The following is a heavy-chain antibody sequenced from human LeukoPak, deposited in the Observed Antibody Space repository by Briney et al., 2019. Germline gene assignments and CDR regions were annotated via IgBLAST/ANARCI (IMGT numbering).Heavy chain of an antibody. V-gene: IGHV1-18*01. J-gene: IGHJ4*02. CDR1: GYTFISYG. D-gene: IGHD3-10*01. Sequence: ASVKVSCKASGYTFISYGISWVRRAPGQGLEWMGWISGYNGNRNYAQKFKGRVTMTTDTLTSTAYMELRSLGSDDTAVYYCAREVESVGYNSPPGYWGQGTLVTVSS. CDR3: AREVESVGYNSPPGY. CDR2: ISGYNGNR.